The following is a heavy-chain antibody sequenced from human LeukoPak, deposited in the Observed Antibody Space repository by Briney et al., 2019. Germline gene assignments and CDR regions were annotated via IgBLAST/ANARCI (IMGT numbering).Heavy chain of an antibody. CDR2: KYPGDTDT. D-gene: IGHD4-23*01. CDR1: GYSFISYW. J-gene: IGHJ3*02. CDR3: ARPSPDYGGPTEHAFDI. Sequence: GESPKIPCYGSGYSFISYWIGWGRQMPGKGLEWGGIKYPGDTDTTISPSLQGQLTTSADKSISAAYLQLSSLTAGDTPMYYCARPSPDYGGPTEHAFDIWGQGTMVTVSS. V-gene: IGHV5-51*01.